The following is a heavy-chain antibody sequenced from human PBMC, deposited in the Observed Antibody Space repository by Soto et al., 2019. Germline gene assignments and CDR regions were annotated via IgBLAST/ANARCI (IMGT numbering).Heavy chain of an antibody. CDR2: IYYSGST. J-gene: IGHJ3*02. CDR1: GGSISSSSYY. V-gene: IGHV4-31*03. CDR3: ARGHYDFWSGYYQSAFDI. D-gene: IGHD3-3*01. Sequence: SETLSLTCTVSGGSISSSSYYWGWIRRHPGKGLEWIGYIYYSGSTYYNPSLKSRVTISVDTSKNQFSLKLSSVTAADTAVYYCARGHYDFWSGYYQSAFDIWGQGTMVTVSS.